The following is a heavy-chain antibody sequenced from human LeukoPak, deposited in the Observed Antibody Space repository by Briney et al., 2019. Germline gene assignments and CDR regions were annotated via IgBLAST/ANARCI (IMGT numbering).Heavy chain of an antibody. CDR3: ANEWEVATLGGGPADY. CDR1: GFTFSSYG. V-gene: IGHV3-30*18. Sequence: PGRSLRLSCAASGFTFSSYGMHWVRQAPGKGLEWVAAISYGGSNKYYADSVKGRFTISRDNSKNTLYLQMNSLRAEDTAVYYCANEWEVATLGGGPADYWGQGTLVTVSS. D-gene: IGHD5-24*01. CDR2: ISYGGSNK. J-gene: IGHJ4*02.